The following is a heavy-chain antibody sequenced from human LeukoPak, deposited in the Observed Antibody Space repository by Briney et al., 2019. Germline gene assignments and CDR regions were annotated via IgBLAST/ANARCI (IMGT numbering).Heavy chain of an antibody. J-gene: IGHJ4*02. Sequence: GGSLRLSCVASGFTFSSSVMSWVRQAPGKGLEWVSYISSSGSTIYYADSVKGRFTISRDNAKNSLYLQMNSLRAEDTAVYYCARANPSYGMIVVDFDYWGQGTLVTVSS. D-gene: IGHD3-22*01. CDR2: ISSSGSTI. V-gene: IGHV3-48*04. CDR1: GFTFSSSV. CDR3: ARANPSYGMIVVDFDY.